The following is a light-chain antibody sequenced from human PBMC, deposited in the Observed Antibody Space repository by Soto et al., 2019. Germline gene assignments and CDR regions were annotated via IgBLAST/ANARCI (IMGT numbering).Light chain of an antibody. CDR1: TTDVDNYDS. Sequence: QSARTQPPSVSGSPGQSVTISCTATTTDVDNYDSVSWYQQDPGTAPKLIIYDVNNRPSGAPDRFAGSTSGNTASLTISGLQAEDETDYFCSLYSSNGSLIFGPGTKLTVL. V-gene: IGLV2-18*01. J-gene: IGLJ1*01. CDR3: SLYSSNGSLI. CDR2: DVN.